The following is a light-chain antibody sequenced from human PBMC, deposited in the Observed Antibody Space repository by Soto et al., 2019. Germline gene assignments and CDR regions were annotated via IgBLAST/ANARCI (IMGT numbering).Light chain of an antibody. CDR2: AAS. J-gene: IGKJ4*01. V-gene: IGKV1-39*01. CDR3: QQYYSYPLT. CDR1: QSISSY. Sequence: DIQMTQSPSSLSASVGDRVTITCRASQSISSYLNWYQQTPGKAPKLLIYAASSLQSGVPSRFSGSGSGTDFTLTISRLQPEDFATYYCQQYYSYPLTFGGGTKV.